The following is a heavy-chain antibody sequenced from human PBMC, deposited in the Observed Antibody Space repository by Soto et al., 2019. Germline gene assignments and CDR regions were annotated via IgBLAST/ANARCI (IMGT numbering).Heavy chain of an antibody. Sequence: PSETLSLTCTVSGASIISTTKYWGWVRQPPRRGLEWIGTISSIGSTYYNPSLEGRVTISVDTSKNQFSLKVTSVTAADTGLYYCARQDHGDYEFFFDYWGQGTLVTSPQ. J-gene: IGHJ4*02. CDR1: GASIISTTKY. CDR2: ISSIGST. V-gene: IGHV4-39*01. CDR3: ARQDHGDYEFFFDY. D-gene: IGHD4-17*01.